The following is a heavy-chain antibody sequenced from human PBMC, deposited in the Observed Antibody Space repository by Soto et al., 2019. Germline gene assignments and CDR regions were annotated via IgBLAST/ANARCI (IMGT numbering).Heavy chain of an antibody. D-gene: IGHD2-15*01. CDR3: TRAYCGGGSCLPVPIRQYMDV. CDR2: IYYSGST. V-gene: IGHV4-59*01. CDR1: GGSISSYY. Sequence: PSETLSLTCTVSGGSISSYYWSWIRQPPGKGPEWIGYIYYSGSTNYNPSHKSRVTISVDTSKNQFYLKLSSVTAADTAEYNSTRAYCGGGSCLPVPIRQYMDVWGKGTTVTVSS. J-gene: IGHJ6*03.